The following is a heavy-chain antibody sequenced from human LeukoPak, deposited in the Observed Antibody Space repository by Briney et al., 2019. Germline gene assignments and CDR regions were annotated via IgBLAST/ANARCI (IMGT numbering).Heavy chain of an antibody. CDR1: GGSIRSYF. Sequence: SETLSLTCTVSGGSIRSYFWTWIRQPAGRGLEWVGRIFSSGSTNYNPSLESRITMLVDTSKNQVSLNLSSVTAADTAVYYCARGIVSSSWYGNWLDPWGQGTLVTVS. D-gene: IGHD6-13*01. J-gene: IGHJ5*02. CDR3: ARGIVSSSWYGNWLDP. V-gene: IGHV4-4*07. CDR2: IFSSGST.